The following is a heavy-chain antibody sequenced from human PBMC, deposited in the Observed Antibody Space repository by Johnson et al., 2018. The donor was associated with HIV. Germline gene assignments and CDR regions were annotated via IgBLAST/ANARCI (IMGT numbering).Heavy chain of an antibody. D-gene: IGHD4-17*01. J-gene: IGHJ3*02. V-gene: IGHV3-11*01. CDR2: ISSSGTTI. Sequence: QVQLMESGGGLVKPGGSLRLSCAASGFTFSDYYMSWIRQAPGKGLEWVSYISSSGTTIYDADSVKGRFTISRDNANNSLYLQMNSLRDEATALYSCARERSSRPCGHAFDIWGQGTMVTVSS. CDR3: ARERSSRPCGHAFDI. CDR1: GFTFSDYY.